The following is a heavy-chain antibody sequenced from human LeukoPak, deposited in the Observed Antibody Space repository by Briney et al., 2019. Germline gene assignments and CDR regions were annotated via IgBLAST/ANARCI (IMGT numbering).Heavy chain of an antibody. CDR2: ISSSSSYI. Sequence: GGSLRLSCAASGFTFSSYSINWVRQAPGKGLEWVSSISSSSSYIYYADSVKGRFTISRDNAKNSLYLQMNSLRAEDTAVYYCASGDSSGYYTACDYWGQGTLVTVSS. CDR3: ASGDSSGYYTACDY. CDR1: GFTFSSYS. J-gene: IGHJ4*02. V-gene: IGHV3-21*01. D-gene: IGHD3-22*01.